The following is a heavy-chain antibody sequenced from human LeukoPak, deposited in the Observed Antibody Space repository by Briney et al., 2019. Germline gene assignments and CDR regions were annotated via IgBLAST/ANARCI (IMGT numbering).Heavy chain of an antibody. J-gene: IGHJ6*03. V-gene: IGHV3-21*01. Sequence: PGGSLRLSCAASGFTFSSYYMNWIRQAPGKGLEWVSSISSSSNYIYYADSVKGRFTISRDNAKKSLYLQMNSLRAEDTAVYYCARDGDTVLTRGYYYYMDVWGKGTTVTVSS. CDR2: ISSSSNYI. CDR1: GFTFSSYY. D-gene: IGHD4-23*01. CDR3: ARDGDTVLTRGYYYYMDV.